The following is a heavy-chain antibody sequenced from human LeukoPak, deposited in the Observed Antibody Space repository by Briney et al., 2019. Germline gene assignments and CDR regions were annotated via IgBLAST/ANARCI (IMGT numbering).Heavy chain of an antibody. CDR1: DYSISSGYY. D-gene: IGHD3-10*01. V-gene: IGHV4-38-2*02. Sequence: SETLSLTCTVSDYSISSGYYWGWIRQPPGKGLEWIGSIYHNGVTYSNASLRSRLSISVGTSKNQFSLRLSSVTAADTAVYYCARLLKEVRGARFDYWGQGTLVTVSS. CDR2: IYHNGVT. CDR3: ARLLKEVRGARFDY. J-gene: IGHJ4*02.